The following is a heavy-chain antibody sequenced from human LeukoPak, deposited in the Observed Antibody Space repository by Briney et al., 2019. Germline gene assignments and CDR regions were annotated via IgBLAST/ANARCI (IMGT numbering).Heavy chain of an antibody. CDR2: ITSGSDAI. D-gene: IGHD1-14*01. V-gene: IGHV3-48*01. CDR1: GFTFSTYS. J-gene: IGHJ4*02. Sequence: PGGSLRLSCAASGFTFSTYSMNWVRQAPGKGLEWVAYITSGSDAIYYADAVKGRLTISRDNAKNSLYLQMSSLRAEDTAVYYCARDPPRRYDYWGQGTLVTVSS. CDR3: ARDPPRRYDY.